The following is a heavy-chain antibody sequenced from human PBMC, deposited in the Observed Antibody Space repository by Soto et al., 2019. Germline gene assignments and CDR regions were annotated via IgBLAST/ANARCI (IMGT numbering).Heavy chain of an antibody. D-gene: IGHD1-1*01. CDR1: GFTFSSYG. Sequence: QVQLVESGGGVVQPGRSLRLSCAASGFTFSSYGMHWVRQAPGKGLEWVAVISYDGNNKYYADSVKGRFTISRDNSKNTLYLQINSLRAEDTALYYCAKSLYNWNDGFFDYWGQGTLVTVSS. CDR2: ISYDGNNK. CDR3: AKSLYNWNDGFFDY. J-gene: IGHJ4*02. V-gene: IGHV3-30*18.